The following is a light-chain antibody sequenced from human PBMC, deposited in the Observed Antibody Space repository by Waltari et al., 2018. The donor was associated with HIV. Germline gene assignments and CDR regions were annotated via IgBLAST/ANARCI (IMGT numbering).Light chain of an antibody. V-gene: IGLV1-44*01. Sequence: QSVLTQPPSASGTPGQRVTISCSGSRSNIGSNTVSWYQQLPGTAPKLFIYSNNPRPSVVPDRCSGSNSGTSASLAISGLQSEDEADYYCAAWDDSLNGWVFGGGTKLTVV. CDR3: AAWDDSLNGWV. CDR1: RSNIGSNT. J-gene: IGLJ3*02. CDR2: SNN.